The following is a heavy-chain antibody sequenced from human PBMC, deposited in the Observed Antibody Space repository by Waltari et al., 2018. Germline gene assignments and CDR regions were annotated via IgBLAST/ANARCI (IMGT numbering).Heavy chain of an antibody. Sequence: EVQLVESGGRLVRPGGSRRRSWAASGFNFGDYGMTWVRQAPGKGLEWVSGISWNGGSKGYGDALKGRFNISRDNAKNSLYLEINNLRVDDTALYHCVREHYHLGYLDLWGRGTLVTVSS. D-gene: IGHD2-2*01. V-gene: IGHV3-20*01. J-gene: IGHJ2*01. CDR1: GFNFGDYG. CDR3: VREHYHLGYLDL. CDR2: ISWNGGSK.